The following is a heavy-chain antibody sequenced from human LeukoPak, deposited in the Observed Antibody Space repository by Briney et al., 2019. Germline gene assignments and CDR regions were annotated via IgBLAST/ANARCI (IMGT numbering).Heavy chain of an antibody. J-gene: IGHJ4*02. CDR1: GFTFSNYW. V-gene: IGHV3-7*01. Sequence: GGSLRLSCAASGFTFSNYWMTWVRQAPGKGLEWVANIKQDGTEKYYVESVKGRCTISRDYAKSSLYLQMYSLRAEDAAVYYCARAAFDWLFYFDYWGQGALVTVSS. D-gene: IGHD3-9*01. CDR3: ARAAFDWLFYFDY. CDR2: IKQDGTEK.